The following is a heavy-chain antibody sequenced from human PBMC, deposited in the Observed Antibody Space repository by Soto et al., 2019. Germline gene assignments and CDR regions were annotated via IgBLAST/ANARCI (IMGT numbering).Heavy chain of an antibody. D-gene: IGHD2-15*01. CDR3: ARDVETSYYFDY. V-gene: IGHV1-2*04. Sequence: ASVKVSCKASGYTFTGYYMHWVRQAPGQGLEWMGWINPNSGGTNYAQKFQGWVTMTRDTSISTAYMELSRLRSDDTAVYYCARDVETSYYFDYWGPGTLVTVSS. J-gene: IGHJ4*02. CDR2: INPNSGGT. CDR1: GYTFTGYY.